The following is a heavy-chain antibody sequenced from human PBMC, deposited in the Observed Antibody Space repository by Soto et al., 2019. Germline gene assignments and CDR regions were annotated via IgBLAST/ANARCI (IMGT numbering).Heavy chain of an antibody. CDR1: GYTFTSYA. Sequence: QVQRVQSGAEVKKPGASVKVSCKASGYTFTSYAMHWVRQAPGHRLEWMGWINAGNGNTKYSQKFQGRVTITRDTSASTAYMELISLRSEDTAVYYCARGGSLYWYFDLWGRGTLVTVSS. J-gene: IGHJ2*01. D-gene: IGHD1-26*01. CDR2: INAGNGNT. V-gene: IGHV1-3*01. CDR3: ARGGSLYWYFDL.